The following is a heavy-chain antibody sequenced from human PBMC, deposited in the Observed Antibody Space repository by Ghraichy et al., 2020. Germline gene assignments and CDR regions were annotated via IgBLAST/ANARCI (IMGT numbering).Heavy chain of an antibody. CDR3: ARQGWEGIVVVTYFQH. J-gene: IGHJ1*01. CDR2: IYYSGST. Sequence: SQTLSLTCTVSGGSISSSSYYWGWIRQPPGKGLEWIGSIYYSGSTYYNPSLKSRVTISVDTSKNQFSLKLSSVTAADTAVYYCARQGWEGIVVVTYFQHWGQGTRVTVSS. V-gene: IGHV4-39*01. D-gene: IGHD3-22*01. CDR1: GGSISSSSYY.